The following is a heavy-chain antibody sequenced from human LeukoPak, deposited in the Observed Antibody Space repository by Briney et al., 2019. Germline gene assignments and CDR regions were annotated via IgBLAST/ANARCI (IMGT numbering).Heavy chain of an antibody. Sequence: ASETLSLTCAVYGGSFSGYYWSWIRQPPGKGLEWIGEINHSGSTNYNPSLKSRVTISVGTSKNQFSLKLSSVTAADTAVYYCARAAGDTAYYFDYWGQGTLVTVSS. CDR3: ARAAGDTAYYFDY. D-gene: IGHD5-18*01. V-gene: IGHV4-34*01. CDR2: INHSGST. CDR1: GGSFSGYY. J-gene: IGHJ4*02.